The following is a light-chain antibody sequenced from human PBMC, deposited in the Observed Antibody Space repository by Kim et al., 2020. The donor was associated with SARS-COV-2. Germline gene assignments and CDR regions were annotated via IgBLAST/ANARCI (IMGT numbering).Light chain of an antibody. CDR2: YDS. CDR1: SIGSKS. CDR3: QVWDSSDDHRVV. V-gene: IGLV3-21*04. J-gene: IGLJ2*01. Sequence: GKTAEVTGGGSSIGSKSVHWYQQKPGQAPVLVISYDSVRPSGIPERFSGSNSGNTATVTISRVEAGDEANYYCQVWDSSDDHRVVFGGGTQLTVL.